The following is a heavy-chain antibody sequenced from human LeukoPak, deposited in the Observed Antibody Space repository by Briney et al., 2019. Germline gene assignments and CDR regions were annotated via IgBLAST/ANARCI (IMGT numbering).Heavy chain of an antibody. CDR1: GGSFSGYY. J-gene: IGHJ4*02. Sequence: SETLSLTCAVYGGSFSGYYWSWIRQPPGQGLEWIGEIYHSGSTNYNPSLKSRVTISVDKSKNQFSLKLSSVTAADTAVYYCARWGLGYCGGDCNRYYFDYWGQGTLVTVSS. CDR3: ARWGLGYCGGDCNRYYFDY. D-gene: IGHD2-21*02. CDR2: IYHSGST. V-gene: IGHV4-34*01.